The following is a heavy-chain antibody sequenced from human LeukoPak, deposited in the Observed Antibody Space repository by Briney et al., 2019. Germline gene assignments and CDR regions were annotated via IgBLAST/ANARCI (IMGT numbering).Heavy chain of an antibody. CDR2: IKQDGSEK. D-gene: IGHD2-15*01. CDR1: GFTFTTYW. V-gene: IGHV3-7*03. Sequence: PGGSLRLSCAASGFTFTTYWMGWVRQAPGKGLEWVANIKQDGSEKYYVDSVKGRFTISRDNAKNTLYLQMNRLRAEDTAVYYCAKGGVVHAFDMWGQGTMVTVSS. J-gene: IGHJ3*02. CDR3: AKGGVVHAFDM.